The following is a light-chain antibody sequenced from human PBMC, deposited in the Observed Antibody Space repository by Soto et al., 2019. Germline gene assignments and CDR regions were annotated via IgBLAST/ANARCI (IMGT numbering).Light chain of an antibody. V-gene: IGKV3-15*01. J-gene: IGKJ1*01. CDR2: GAS. CDR3: QQYNNWPPWT. CDR1: QSVSSN. Sequence: EIVMTRSPATLSVSPGERATLSCRASQSVSSNLAWYQQKPGQAPRLLIYGASTRATGIPARFSGSGSGTEFTLTISGLQSEDFAVYYCQQYNNWPPWTFGQGTKV.